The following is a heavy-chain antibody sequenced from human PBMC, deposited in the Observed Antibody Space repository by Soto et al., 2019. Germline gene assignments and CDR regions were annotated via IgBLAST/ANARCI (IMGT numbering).Heavy chain of an antibody. CDR3: ARRLIY. CDR1: GGSISSSY. J-gene: IGHJ4*02. Sequence: QVQLQESGPGLVKPSETLSLTCTVSGGSISSSYWSWIRQPPGKGLEWIGYIYDSGSTYYNSPLKSPVTLSVETSKNQFALKLIYVTAEDTAVYYCARRLIYWGQGTPVTVSS. CDR2: IYDSGST. V-gene: IGHV4-59*08. D-gene: IGHD6-25*01.